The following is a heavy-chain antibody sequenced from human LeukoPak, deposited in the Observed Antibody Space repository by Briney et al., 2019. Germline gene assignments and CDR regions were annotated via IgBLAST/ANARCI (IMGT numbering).Heavy chain of an antibody. CDR1: GGSFSGYY. CDR2: INHSGST. J-gene: IGHJ4*02. CDR3: ARGREIVDSSSWYPDYYFDY. Sequence: SETLSLTCAVYGGSFSGYYWSWIRQPPGKGLEWIGEINHSGSTNYNPSLKSRVTISVGTSKNQFSLKLSSVTAADTAVYYCARGREIVDSSSWYPDYYFDYWGQGTLVTVSS. V-gene: IGHV4-34*01. D-gene: IGHD6-13*01.